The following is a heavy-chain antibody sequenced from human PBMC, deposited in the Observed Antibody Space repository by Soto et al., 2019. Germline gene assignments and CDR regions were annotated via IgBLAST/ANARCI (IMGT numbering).Heavy chain of an antibody. Sequence: QTLSLTCAITGDSVSSNSAGWSWVRQSPSRGLEWLGRTYYRSKWYYEYAVSVRGRITINPDTSKNKYSLQLNSVTPEDTAVYFCARGEQYSGRIFDYWGQGNMVTVYS. J-gene: IGHJ4*01. CDR1: GDSVSSNSAG. CDR2: TYYRSKWYY. CDR3: ARGEQYSGRIFDY. D-gene: IGHD1-26*01. V-gene: IGHV6-1*01.